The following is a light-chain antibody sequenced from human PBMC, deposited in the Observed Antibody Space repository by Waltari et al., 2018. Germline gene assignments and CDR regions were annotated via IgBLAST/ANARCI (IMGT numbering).Light chain of an antibody. CDR3: QQSFSAPPMYT. J-gene: IGKJ2*01. V-gene: IGKV1-39*01. Sequence: IQMTQSPSSLSASVGDRVIIPCRASQSISNYLNWYQQKPVKAPTPLIYSASTLQSGVPSRFSGSGSGTDFTLTISSLQPEDFATYYCQQSFSAPPMYTFGQGTKLEMK. CDR2: SAS. CDR1: QSISNY.